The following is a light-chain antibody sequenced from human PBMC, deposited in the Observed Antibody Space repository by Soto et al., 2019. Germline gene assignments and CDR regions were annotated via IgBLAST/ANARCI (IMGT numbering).Light chain of an antibody. Sequence: DIQLTQSPSSVSASVGDRVVITCRASQDIGTWLAWYQQKPGKGPKLLIYAASSLQPTPSLQSGAPSRFSGSGSGTDFTLTITRLQPEDFATYYCQQAQSFPLTFGGGTRVEIK. CDR1: QDIGTW. CDR3: QQAQSFPLT. J-gene: IGKJ4*01. V-gene: IGKV1D-12*01. CDR2: AASSLQPTP.